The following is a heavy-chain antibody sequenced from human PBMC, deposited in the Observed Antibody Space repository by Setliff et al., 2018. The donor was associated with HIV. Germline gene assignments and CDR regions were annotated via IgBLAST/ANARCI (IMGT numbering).Heavy chain of an antibody. J-gene: IGHJ3*02. CDR1: GGSISTYY. CDR2: VSYSGST. D-gene: IGHD3-22*01. V-gene: IGHV4-59*08. Sequence: PSETLSLTCNVSGGSISTYYWSWIRQPPGKGLEWLGYVSYSGSTNFNPSLESRLAMSVDMSKNHFSLKLRPVTAADTAVYYCARHGHFYDSSSSDAFDIWGHGTMVTVSS. CDR3: ARHGHFYDSSSSDAFDI.